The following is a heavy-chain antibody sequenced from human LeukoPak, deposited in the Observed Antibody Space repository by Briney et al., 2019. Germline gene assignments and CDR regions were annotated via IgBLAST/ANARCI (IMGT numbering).Heavy chain of an antibody. CDR2: IYYSGST. V-gene: IGHV4-39*07. D-gene: IGHD1-26*01. CDR3: ARVGGGSYDLDY. J-gene: IGHJ4*02. Sequence: SETLSLTCTVSGGSISTSSYSWGWIRQPPGKGLEWIGSIYYSGSTNYNPSLKSRVTISVDTSKNQFSLKLSSVTAADTAVYYCARVGGGSYDLDYWGQGTLVTVSS. CDR1: GGSISTSSYS.